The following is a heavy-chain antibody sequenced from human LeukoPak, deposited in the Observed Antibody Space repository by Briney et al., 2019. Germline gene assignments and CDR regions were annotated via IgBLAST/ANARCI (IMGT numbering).Heavy chain of an antibody. Sequence: GGSLRLSCAASGFSFNYYWMTWVRQAAGKGRDWVANIKHDGGQKYHVDSVKGPFTISRDNANNSIYLQMDSLLAEDAAVYYCARDRRILEAAGTALDSWGQGTLVTVSS. D-gene: IGHD6-13*01. V-gene: IGHV3-7*03. CDR2: IKHDGGQK. CDR1: GFSFNYYW. J-gene: IGHJ4*02. CDR3: ARDRRILEAAGTALDS.